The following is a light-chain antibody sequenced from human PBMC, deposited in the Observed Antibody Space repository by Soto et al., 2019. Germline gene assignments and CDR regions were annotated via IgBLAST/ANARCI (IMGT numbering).Light chain of an antibody. CDR1: RSNIGAGYD. CDR3: QSSDSSLSGSV. V-gene: IGLV1-40*01. J-gene: IGLJ2*01. CDR2: GDN. Sequence: QSVLTQPPSVSGAPGQRLTISCTGSRSNIGAGYDVHWYQHLPGAAPKLLIYGDNTRPSGVPDRFSGSKSGTSASLAITGVQAEDEADYYCQSSDSSLSGSVFGGGTKLTVL.